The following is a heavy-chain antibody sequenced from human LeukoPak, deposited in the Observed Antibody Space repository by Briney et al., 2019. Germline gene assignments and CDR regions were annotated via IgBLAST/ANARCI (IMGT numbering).Heavy chain of an antibody. D-gene: IGHD6-6*01. CDR3: ARGRQLAGPAP. J-gene: IGHJ5*02. V-gene: IGHV3-21*01. CDR2: ISSSSSYI. Sequence: GGTLRLSCAASVFTFSSYSMNWVRQAPGKGLEWVSSISSSSSYIYYADSVKGRFTISRDNAKNSLYLQMNSLRAEDTAVYYCARGRQLAGPAPWGQGTLVTVSS. CDR1: VFTFSSYS.